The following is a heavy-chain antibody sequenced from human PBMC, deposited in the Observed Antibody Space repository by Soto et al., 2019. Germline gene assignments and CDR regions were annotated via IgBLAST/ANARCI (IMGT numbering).Heavy chain of an antibody. J-gene: IGHJ5*02. CDR2: ISYDGSNK. CDR3: AQEFIAVARTP. D-gene: IGHD6-19*01. Sequence: QVQLVESGGGVVQPGRSLRLSCAASGFTFSSYGMHWVRQAPGKGLEWVAVISYDGSNKYYADSVKGRFTISRDKSKNTQYLQMNSVRAEDTAVYYCAQEFIAVARTPWGQGTLVTVSS. CDR1: GFTFSSYG. V-gene: IGHV3-30*18.